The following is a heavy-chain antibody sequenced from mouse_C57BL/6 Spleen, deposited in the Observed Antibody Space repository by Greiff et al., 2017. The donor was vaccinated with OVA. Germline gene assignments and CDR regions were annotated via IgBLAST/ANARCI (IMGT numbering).Heavy chain of an antibody. CDR2: IDPSDSYT. J-gene: IGHJ2*01. CDR3: ARGSTVVDNFDY. D-gene: IGHD1-1*01. V-gene: IGHV1-50*01. CDR1: GYTFTSYW. Sequence: QVHVKQPGAELVKPGASVKLSCKASGYTFTSYWMQWVKQRPGQGLEWIGEIDPSDSYTNYNQKFKGKATLTVDTSSSTAYMQLSSLTSEDSAVYYCARGSTVVDNFDYWGQGTTLTVSS.